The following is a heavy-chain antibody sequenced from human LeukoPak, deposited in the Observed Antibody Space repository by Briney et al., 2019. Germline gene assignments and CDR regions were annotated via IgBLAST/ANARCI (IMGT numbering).Heavy chain of an antibody. CDR1: GYSFTTYY. CDR2: INPGGSDT. Sequence: GESLKISCKGSGYSFTTYYIGWVRQMPGKGLEWMGIINPGGSDTRYSPSFQGQVTISVDNSISTAYLQWTSLKASDTAMYYCARTGTDAEFDYWGQGSLVTVSS. J-gene: IGHJ4*02. D-gene: IGHD6-13*01. CDR3: ARTGTDAEFDY. V-gene: IGHV5-51*01.